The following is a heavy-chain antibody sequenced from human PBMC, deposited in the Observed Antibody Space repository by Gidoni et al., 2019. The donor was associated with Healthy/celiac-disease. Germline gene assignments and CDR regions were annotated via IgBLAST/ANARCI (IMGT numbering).Heavy chain of an antibody. D-gene: IGHD3-10*01. Sequence: QLQLQESGPGLVKPSETLSLTCTVSGGSISSSSYYWGWIRQPPGKGLEWIGSIYYRGSTYYNPSLKSRVTISVDTSKNHFSLKLSSVTAADTAVYYCATQTYYYGSGSYRAPPNWGQGTLVTVSS. V-gene: IGHV4-39*02. J-gene: IGHJ4*02. CDR1: GGSISSSSYY. CDR3: ATQTYYYGSGSYRAPPN. CDR2: IYYRGST.